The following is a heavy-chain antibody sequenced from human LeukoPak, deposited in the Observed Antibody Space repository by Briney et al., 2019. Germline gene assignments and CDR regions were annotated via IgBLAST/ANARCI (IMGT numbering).Heavy chain of an antibody. D-gene: IGHD5-24*01. CDR1: GFTFSSYD. J-gene: IGHJ4*02. V-gene: IGHV3-33*01. CDR3: ARVGQGGYNSDY. CDR2: IWYDGSNK. Sequence: GGSLRLSCAASGFTFSSYDMHWVRQAPGKGLEWVAIIWYDGSNKYYADSVKGRFTISRDNSKNTLYLQMDSLRAEDTGVYYCARVGQGGYNSDYWGQGTVVTVSS.